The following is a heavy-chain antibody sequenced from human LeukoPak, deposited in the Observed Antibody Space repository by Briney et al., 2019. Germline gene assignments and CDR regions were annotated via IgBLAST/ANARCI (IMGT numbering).Heavy chain of an antibody. CDR2: INHSGST. Sequence: SETLSLTCAVYGGSFSGYYWSWIRQPPGKGLEWIGEINHSGSTNYNPSLKSRATISVDTSKNQFSLKLSSVTAADTAVYYCARFAWAWRYWGQGTLVTVSS. J-gene: IGHJ4*02. CDR1: GGSFSGYY. CDR3: ARFAWAWRY. V-gene: IGHV4-34*01.